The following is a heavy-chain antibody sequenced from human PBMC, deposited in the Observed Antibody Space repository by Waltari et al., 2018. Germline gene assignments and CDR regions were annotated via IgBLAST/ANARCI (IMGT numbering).Heavy chain of an antibody. D-gene: IGHD2-15*01. Sequence: GDSISNNFFWSWVRQSPGKGLEWIGQVHQSGRSNYNPSLESRVTVSMDTSKNQFSLKMTSVTAADTAIYYCASDRGRGLYLDSWGQGTLVTVSP. CDR1: GDSISNNFF. CDR2: VHQSGRS. V-gene: IGHV4-4*02. CDR3: ASDRGRGLYLDS. J-gene: IGHJ4*02.